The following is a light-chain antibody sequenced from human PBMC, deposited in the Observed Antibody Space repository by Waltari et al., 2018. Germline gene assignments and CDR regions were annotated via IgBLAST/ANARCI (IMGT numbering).Light chain of an antibody. CDR2: DAS. CDR1: QSISSY. V-gene: IGKV3-11*01. Sequence: EVVLTQSTATLSLSPGERATPSCRASQSISSYLGWYQQKVGQPPRPLIYDASNRASGVPARFSGSGSGTDFTLTIGSLEPEDFAVYYCQQRSRWPLTFGGGTKVEIK. CDR3: QQRSRWPLT. J-gene: IGKJ4*01.